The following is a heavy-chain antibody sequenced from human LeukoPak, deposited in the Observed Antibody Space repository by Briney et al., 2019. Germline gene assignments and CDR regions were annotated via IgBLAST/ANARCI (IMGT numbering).Heavy chain of an antibody. J-gene: IGHJ4*02. CDR2: IYHSGST. CDR3: ARSMTTVSSHSFDY. D-gene: IGHD4-17*01. CDR1: GGSISSGGYS. Sequence: SETQSLTCAVSGGSISSGGYSWSWIRQPPGKGLEWIGYIYHSGSTYYNPSLKSRVTISVDRSRNQFSLKLSSVTAADTAVYYCARSMTTVSSHSFDYWGQGTLVTVSS. V-gene: IGHV4-30-2*01.